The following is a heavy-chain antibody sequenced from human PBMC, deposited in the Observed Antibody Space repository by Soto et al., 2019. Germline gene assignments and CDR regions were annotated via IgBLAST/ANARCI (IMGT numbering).Heavy chain of an antibody. CDR2: IYFSGST. CDR3: ATMSYGSGLGY. Sequence: PSETLSLTCTVSGGSISSGDYYWSWIRQPPGKGLEWIGYIYFSGSTYYNPSLKSRVTISVDTSKNQFSLKLSSVTAADTAVYYCATMSYGSGLGYWGQGTLVTVSS. D-gene: IGHD3-10*01. CDR1: GGSISSGDYY. V-gene: IGHV4-30-4*01. J-gene: IGHJ4*02.